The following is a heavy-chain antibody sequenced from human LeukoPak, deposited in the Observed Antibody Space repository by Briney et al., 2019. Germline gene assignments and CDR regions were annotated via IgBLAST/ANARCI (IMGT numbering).Heavy chain of an antibody. J-gene: IGHJ1*01. CDR1: GGSFSVYY. CDR3: ARAGRLRGYFQH. CDR2: INHSGST. D-gene: IGHD4-17*01. V-gene: IGHV4-34*01. Sequence: SETLSLTCAVYGGSFSVYYWSWIRQPPGKGLEWIGEINHSGSTNYNPSLKSRVTISVDTSKNQFSLKLSSVTAADTAVYYCARAGRLRGYFQHWGQGTLVTASS.